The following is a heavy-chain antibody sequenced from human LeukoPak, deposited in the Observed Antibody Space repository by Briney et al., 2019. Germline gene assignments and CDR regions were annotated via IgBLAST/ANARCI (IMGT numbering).Heavy chain of an antibody. Sequence: GGSLRLSCSASGFTFSTYWMHWVRQAPGKGLVWVSRISSDGINTNYADSVKGRFTISRDNPKKTLYLQMDSLRAEDTAVYYYAKDHYYDSSNYYYGRPNLFDYWGQGTLVTVSS. J-gene: IGHJ4*02. CDR2: ISSDGINT. V-gene: IGHV3-74*01. D-gene: IGHD3-22*01. CDR1: GFTFSTYW. CDR3: AKDHYYDSSNYYYGRPNLFDY.